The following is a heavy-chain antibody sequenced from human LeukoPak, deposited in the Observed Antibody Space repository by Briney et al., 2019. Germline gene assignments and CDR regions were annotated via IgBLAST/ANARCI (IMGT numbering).Heavy chain of an antibody. CDR1: GGAITSYH. Sequence: SETLSLTCTVSGGAITSYHWSWIRQPAGKGLEWIGRFHTSGSTNYNPSLKSRVTMSVDTSKNQFSLKLSSVTAADTAVYYCARVGDYALKDWGQGTLVTVSS. J-gene: IGHJ4*02. D-gene: IGHD3-16*01. CDR3: ARVGDYALKD. CDR2: FHTSGST. V-gene: IGHV4-4*07.